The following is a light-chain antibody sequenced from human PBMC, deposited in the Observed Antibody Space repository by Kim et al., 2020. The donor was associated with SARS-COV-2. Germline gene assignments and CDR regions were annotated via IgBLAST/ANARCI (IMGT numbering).Light chain of an antibody. V-gene: IGKV1-27*01. CDR2: AAS. Sequence: ASVGDRVSITCRASQGISKYLAWFQQKPGKVPKVLIYAASTLQSRVPPRFSGSGSGTDFTLTISSLQPEDVATYYCPEYNSAPWTFGQGTKVDIK. CDR1: QGISKY. J-gene: IGKJ1*01. CDR3: PEYNSAPWT.